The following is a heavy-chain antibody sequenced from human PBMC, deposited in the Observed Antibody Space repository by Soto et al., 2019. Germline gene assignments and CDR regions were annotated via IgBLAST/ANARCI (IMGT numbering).Heavy chain of an antibody. J-gene: IGHJ3*02. Sequence: GGSLRLSCAASGFTFSSYWMSWVRQAPGKGLEWVANIKQDGSEKYYVDSVKGRFTISRDNAKNSLYLQMNSLRAEDTAVYYCARDLVGYCSSTSCPHSPNDAFDIWGQGTMVTVSS. V-gene: IGHV3-7*01. CDR3: ARDLVGYCSSTSCPHSPNDAFDI. D-gene: IGHD2-2*01. CDR1: GFTFSSYW. CDR2: IKQDGSEK.